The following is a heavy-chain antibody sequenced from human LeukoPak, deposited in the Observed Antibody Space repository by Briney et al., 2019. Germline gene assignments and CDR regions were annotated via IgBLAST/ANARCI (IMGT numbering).Heavy chain of an antibody. Sequence: GRSLRLSCAGSGFIFSKYWMTWVRQAPGKGPEWVANIRHDGIRQNYFDSVEGRFSISRDNAQNSLFLQMNNLRVEDTGIYYCVRDDDYERDDIWYDALDVWGPGTRVTVSS. V-gene: IGHV3-7*01. CDR1: GFIFSKYW. CDR3: VRDDDYERDDIWYDALDV. J-gene: IGHJ3*01. D-gene: IGHD3-22*01. CDR2: IRHDGIRQ.